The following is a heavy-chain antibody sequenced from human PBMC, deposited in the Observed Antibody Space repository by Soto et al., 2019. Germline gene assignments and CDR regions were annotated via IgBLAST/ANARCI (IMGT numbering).Heavy chain of an antibody. Sequence: LRLSCAASGFTFSSYGMHWVRQAPGKGLEWVAVISYDGSNKYYADSVKGRFTISRDNAKNTLYLQMNSLRAEDTAVYYCARDITVDWGQGTLVTVSS. CDR3: ARDITVD. CDR1: GFTFSSYG. J-gene: IGHJ4*02. CDR2: ISYDGSNK. V-gene: IGHV3-30*03. D-gene: IGHD1-20*01.